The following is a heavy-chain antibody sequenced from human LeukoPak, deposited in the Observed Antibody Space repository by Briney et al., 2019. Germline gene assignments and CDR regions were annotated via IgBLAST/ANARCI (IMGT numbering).Heavy chain of an antibody. Sequence: SVKVSCKASGYTFTSYYMHWVRQAPGQGLEWMGGIIPIFGTANYAQKFQGRVTITADESTSTAYTELSSLRSEGTAVYYCASPRPYCGGDCYRLDYWGQGTLVTVSS. J-gene: IGHJ4*02. V-gene: IGHV1-69*13. D-gene: IGHD2-21*02. CDR2: IIPIFGTA. CDR3: ASPRPYCGGDCYRLDY. CDR1: GYTFTSYY.